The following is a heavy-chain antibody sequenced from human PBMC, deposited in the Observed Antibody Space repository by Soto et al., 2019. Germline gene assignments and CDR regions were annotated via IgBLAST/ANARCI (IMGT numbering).Heavy chain of an antibody. D-gene: IGHD3-10*01. CDR1: RGSFSGYY. Sequence: SETLSLTCGVYRGSFSGYYWSWIRQPPGKGLEWIGEINHSGSTNYNPSLKSRVTISIDTSKNRFSLNLSSVTAADTAVYYCARMYGSGSWASFDYWGQGTLVT. CDR3: ARMYGSGSWASFDY. V-gene: IGHV4-34*01. CDR2: INHSGST. J-gene: IGHJ4*02.